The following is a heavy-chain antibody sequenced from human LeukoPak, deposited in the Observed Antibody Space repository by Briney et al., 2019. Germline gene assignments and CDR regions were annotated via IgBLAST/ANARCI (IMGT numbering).Heavy chain of an antibody. CDR2: IKSKTDGGTT. CDR3: TTTSGYEGEYYFDY. J-gene: IGHJ4*02. Sequence: GGSLRLSCAASGFSFTTYWMGWVRQAPGKGLEWVGRIKSKTDGGTTDYAAPVKGRFTISRDDSENTLYLQMNSLKTEDTAVYYCTTTSGYEGEYYFDYWGQGTLVTVSS. D-gene: IGHD5-12*01. V-gene: IGHV3-15*01. CDR1: GFSFTTYW.